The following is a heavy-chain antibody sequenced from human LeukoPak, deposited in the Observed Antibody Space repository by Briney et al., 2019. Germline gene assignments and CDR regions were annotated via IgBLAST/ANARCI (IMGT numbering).Heavy chain of an antibody. D-gene: IGHD1-26*01. Sequence: ASVKVSCKASGYTFTNYGISWVRQAPGQGLEWMGWISAYNGNPNYAQKLQGRVTVTTDTSTSTAFMELRSLRSDDTAVYYCARELYSGRNFDYWGQGTLVTVSS. J-gene: IGHJ4*02. CDR2: ISAYNGNP. CDR1: GYTFTNYG. V-gene: IGHV1-18*01. CDR3: ARELYSGRNFDY.